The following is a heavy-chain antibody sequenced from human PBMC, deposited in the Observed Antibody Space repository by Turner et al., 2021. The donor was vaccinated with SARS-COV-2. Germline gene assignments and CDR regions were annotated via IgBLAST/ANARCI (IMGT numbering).Heavy chain of an antibody. CDR1: GYTLPELS. CDR2: VDPEDGET. D-gene: IGHD6-19*01. J-gene: IGHJ6*02. CDR3: ATGVAVAGTPSKYYYYYGMDV. V-gene: IGHV1-24*01. Sequence: QVQLVQSGAEVKKPGASVKVSCKVSGYTLPELSMHWVRQAPGKGREWMGGVDPEDGETIYAQKCQGRVTMTEDTATGTAYMELSSLRSEDTAVYYGATGVAVAGTPSKYYYYYGMDVWGQGTTVTVSS.